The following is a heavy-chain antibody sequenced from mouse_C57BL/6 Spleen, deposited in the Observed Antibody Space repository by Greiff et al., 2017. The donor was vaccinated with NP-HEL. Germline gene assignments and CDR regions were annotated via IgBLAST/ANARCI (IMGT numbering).Heavy chain of an antibody. Sequence: VQLQQSGAELVKPGASVKLSCKASGYTFTSYWMQWVKQRPGQGLEWIGEIDPSDSYTNYNQKFKGKATLTVDTSSSTAYMQLSSLTSEDSAVYYCATKTAQATWFAYWGQGTLVTVSA. CDR1: GYTFTSYW. V-gene: IGHV1-50*01. D-gene: IGHD3-2*02. J-gene: IGHJ3*01. CDR3: ATKTAQATWFAY. CDR2: IDPSDSYT.